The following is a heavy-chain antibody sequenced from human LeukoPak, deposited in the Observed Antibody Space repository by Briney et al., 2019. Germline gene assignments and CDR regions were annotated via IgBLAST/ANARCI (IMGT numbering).Heavy chain of an antibody. J-gene: IGHJ6*02. Sequence: ASVKVSCKASGGTFSSYAISWVRQAPGQRLEWMGRIIPILGIANYAQKFQGRVTITADKSTSTAYMELSSLRSENTAVYYCGKDTAMDHYFYYGMDVWGQGTTVTVSS. V-gene: IGHV1-69*04. D-gene: IGHD5-18*01. CDR3: GKDTAMDHYFYYGMDV. CDR1: GGTFSSYA. CDR2: IIPILGIA.